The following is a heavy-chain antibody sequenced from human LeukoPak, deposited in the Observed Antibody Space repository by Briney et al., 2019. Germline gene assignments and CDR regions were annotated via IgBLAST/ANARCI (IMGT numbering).Heavy chain of an antibody. V-gene: IGHV1-2*02. D-gene: IGHD2-2*01. CDR2: INPNSGGT. Sequence: ASVKVSCKASGYTFTGYYMHWVRQAPGQGLEWMGWINPNSGGTNYAQKFQGRVTMTRHTSISTAYMELSRLRSDDTAVYYCARVLSPEYQLLSSLTDYYMDVWGKGTTVTVSS. J-gene: IGHJ6*03. CDR3: ARVLSPEYQLLSSLTDYYMDV. CDR1: GYTFTGYY.